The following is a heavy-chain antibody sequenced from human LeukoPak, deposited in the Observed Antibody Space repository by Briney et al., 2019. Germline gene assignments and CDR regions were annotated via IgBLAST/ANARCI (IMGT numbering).Heavy chain of an antibody. CDR2: IYTSGST. J-gene: IGHJ2*01. CDR1: GGSLSSYY. V-gene: IGHV4-4*07. Sequence: LETLSLTCTVSGGSLSSYYWSWIRQPAGKGLEWIGRIYTSGSTNYKPSLKSRVTISVHTSKKQFSLKLSSVTAADTAVYYCARDETYYDFWRQGGGWYFDLWGRGTLVTVSS. CDR3: ARDETYYDFWRQGGGWYFDL. D-gene: IGHD3-3*01.